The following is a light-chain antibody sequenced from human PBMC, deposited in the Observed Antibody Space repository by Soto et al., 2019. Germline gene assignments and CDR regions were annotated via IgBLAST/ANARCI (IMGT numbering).Light chain of an antibody. V-gene: IGKV1-5*01. CDR3: QQYNTYSYT. Sequence: DIQMTQSPSTLSASVGDRVTITCRASQSISNWLAWYQQRPGKAPKLLIYDASTLESWVPSRFSGSGSGTDFTLTISGLRPADFATYYCQQYNTYSYTFGQGTKLEIK. CDR2: DAS. CDR1: QSISNW. J-gene: IGKJ2*01.